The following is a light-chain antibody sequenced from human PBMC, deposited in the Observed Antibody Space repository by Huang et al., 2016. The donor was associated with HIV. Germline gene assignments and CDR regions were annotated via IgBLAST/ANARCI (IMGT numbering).Light chain of an antibody. CDR3: QQSYSVPPLT. Sequence: DIQMTQSPSSLSASVGDRVTITCRTGQTISSYLNWYQQKPGKAPNLLIYATSSLKSGVPSRFSGSGSGTHFTLTITSLQPEDFATYYCQQSYSVPPLTFGGGTKVEIK. CDR2: ATS. V-gene: IGKV1-39*01. J-gene: IGKJ4*01. CDR1: QTISSY.